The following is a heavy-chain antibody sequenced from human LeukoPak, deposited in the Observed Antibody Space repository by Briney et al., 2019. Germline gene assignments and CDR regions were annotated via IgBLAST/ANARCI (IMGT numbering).Heavy chain of an antibody. V-gene: IGHV4-34*01. CDR1: GGSFSGYY. D-gene: IGHD3-10*01. J-gene: IGHJ3*02. Sequence: SETRSLTCAVYGGSFSGYYWSWIRQPPGKGLEWIGEINHSGSTNYNPSLKSRVTISVDTSKNQFSLKLSSVTAADTAVYYCARAGGSGSGLGPDAFDIWGQGTMVTVSS. CDR3: ARAGGSGSGLGPDAFDI. CDR2: INHSGST.